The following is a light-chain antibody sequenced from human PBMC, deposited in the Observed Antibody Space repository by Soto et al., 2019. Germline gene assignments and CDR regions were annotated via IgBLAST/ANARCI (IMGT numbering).Light chain of an antibody. CDR1: QSLLHSSGYIY. CDR3: MQTLQTPVP. CDR2: LGS. V-gene: IGKV2-28*01. Sequence: DIVMTQSPLSLPVTPGEPASISCRSSQSLLHSSGYIYLDWYLQKPGQSPQLLIYLGSNRASGVPDRFSGSGLGTDFTLNISRMEAEDVGVYDCMQTLQTPVPFGQGTKLEIK. J-gene: IGKJ2*01.